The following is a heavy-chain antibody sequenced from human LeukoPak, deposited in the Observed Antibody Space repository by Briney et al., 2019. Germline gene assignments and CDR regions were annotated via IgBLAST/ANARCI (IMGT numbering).Heavy chain of an antibody. CDR2: IYYSEST. Sequence: SETLSLTCTVSGGSISSSSYYWGWIRQPPGKGLEWIGSIYYSESTYYNPSLKSRVTISVDTSKNQFSLKLSSVTAADTAVYYCARPKPGYPRAGFDYWGQGTLVTVSS. CDR3: ARPKPGYPRAGFDY. D-gene: IGHD1-1*01. V-gene: IGHV4-39*01. CDR1: GGSISSSSYY. J-gene: IGHJ4*02.